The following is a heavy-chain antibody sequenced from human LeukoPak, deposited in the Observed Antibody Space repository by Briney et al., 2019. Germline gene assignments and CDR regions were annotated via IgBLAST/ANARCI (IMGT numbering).Heavy chain of an antibody. D-gene: IGHD3-22*01. V-gene: IGHV5-51*01. CDR3: ALSSWAVYNSGYTDAFDI. J-gene: IGHJ3*02. Sequence: GESLKISCKGSGYSFTNYWIGWVRQMPGKGLEWMGIIYPGDSAGDSDTRYSPSFRGQVTISADKSISTAYLQWSSLKASDTAMYYCALSSWAVYNSGYTDAFDIWGQGTMVTVSS. CDR1: GYSFTNYW. CDR2: IYPGDSAGDSDT.